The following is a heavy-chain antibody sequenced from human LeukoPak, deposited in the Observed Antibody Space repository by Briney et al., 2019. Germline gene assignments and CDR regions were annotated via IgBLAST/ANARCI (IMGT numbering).Heavy chain of an antibody. CDR2: INPNSGGT. V-gene: IGHV1-2*02. J-gene: IGHJ4*02. D-gene: IGHD3-22*01. Sequence: ASVKVSCKASGYTFTGYYMHWVRQAPGQGLEWMGWINPNSGGTNYAQKFQGRVTMTRDTSISTAYMELSRLRSDDTAVYYCAKESGGTYYYDSSGYYYGDWGQGTLVTVSS. CDR3: AKESGGTYYYDSSGYYYGD. CDR1: GYTFTGYY.